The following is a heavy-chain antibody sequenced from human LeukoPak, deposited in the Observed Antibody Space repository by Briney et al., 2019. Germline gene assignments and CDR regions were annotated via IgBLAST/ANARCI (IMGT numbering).Heavy chain of an antibody. CDR2: IYYSGST. V-gene: IGHV4-59*01. Sequence: SETLSLTCTVSGGSISSYYWSWIRQPPGKGLEWIGYIYYSGSTNYNPSLKSRVTISVDKSKNQLSLKLSSVTAADTAVYYCASSNDYGDYAFEYWGQGTLVTVSS. J-gene: IGHJ4*02. CDR3: ASSNDYGDYAFEY. D-gene: IGHD4-17*01. CDR1: GGSISSYY.